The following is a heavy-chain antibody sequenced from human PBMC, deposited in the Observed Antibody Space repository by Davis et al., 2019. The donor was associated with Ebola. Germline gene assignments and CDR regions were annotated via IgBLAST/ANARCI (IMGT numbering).Heavy chain of an antibody. D-gene: IGHD3-9*01. J-gene: IGHJ4*02. CDR2: IIPIFDTP. CDR1: GGSFSSHP. Sequence: SVKVSCKTSGGSFSSHPISWVRQAPRQGLEWMGGIIPIFDTPRYAQKFQGRITITADASTSTAYMELSSLRFEDTATYFCARDFDGGNYYFDYWGPGTPVTVSS. CDR3: ARDFDGGNYYFDY. V-gene: IGHV1-69*13.